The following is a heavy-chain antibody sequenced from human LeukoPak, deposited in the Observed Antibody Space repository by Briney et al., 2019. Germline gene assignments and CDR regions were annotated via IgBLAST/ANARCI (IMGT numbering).Heavy chain of an antibody. D-gene: IGHD6-25*01. CDR3: ARMNRGSGDY. V-gene: IGHV3-21*01. CDR1: GFSFSSYS. CDR2: IRSSSSYI. Sequence: GGSLRLSCAASGFSFSSYSMNWVRQAPGKGLEWVSSIRSSSSYIYYADSVKGRFTISRDNAKNSLYLQMNSLRAEDTAVYYCARMNRGSGDYWGQGTLVTVSS. J-gene: IGHJ4*02.